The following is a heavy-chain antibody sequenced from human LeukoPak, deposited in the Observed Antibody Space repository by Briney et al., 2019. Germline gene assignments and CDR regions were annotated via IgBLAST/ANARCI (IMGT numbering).Heavy chain of an antibody. D-gene: IGHD6-13*01. J-gene: IGHJ4*02. CDR3: ARQIASAGTAGFDF. Sequence: PSETLSLTCTVSGGSISSYYWSWIRQPAGKGLESIGRIYSTGSTNYNPSLKSRVTMSVDTSKNQFSLRLRSVTAADTAVYYCARQIASAGTAGFDFWGQGALLTVSS. CDR1: GGSISSYY. V-gene: IGHV4-4*07. CDR2: IYSTGST.